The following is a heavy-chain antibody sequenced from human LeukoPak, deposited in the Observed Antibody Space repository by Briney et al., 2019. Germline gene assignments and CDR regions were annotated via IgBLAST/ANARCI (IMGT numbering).Heavy chain of an antibody. CDR1: GFTFSSYS. D-gene: IGHD2-15*01. CDR2: ISSSSSTI. V-gene: IGHV3-48*02. Sequence: GGTLRLSCAASGFTFSSYSMDWVRQAPGEGLEWLSYISSSSSTIYYADSVKGRFTISRDNAKNSLYLQMNSLRDEDTAVYYCARGGCSGGSCPFDLWGRGTLVTVSS. CDR3: ARGGCSGGSCPFDL. J-gene: IGHJ2*01.